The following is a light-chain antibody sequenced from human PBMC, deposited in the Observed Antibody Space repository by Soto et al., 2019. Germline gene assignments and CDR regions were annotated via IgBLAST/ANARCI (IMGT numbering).Light chain of an antibody. CDR3: SSYTSSNTPDV. V-gene: IGLV2-14*01. CDR1: SSDVGAYNF. CDR2: EVT. Sequence: QSALTQPASVSGSPGQSITISCTGSSSDVGAYNFVSWYKHHPGKAPKLILYEVTTHPSGVSSRFSGSKSGNTASLTISGLQADDEANYYCSSYTSSNTPDVFGTGTKVTVL. J-gene: IGLJ1*01.